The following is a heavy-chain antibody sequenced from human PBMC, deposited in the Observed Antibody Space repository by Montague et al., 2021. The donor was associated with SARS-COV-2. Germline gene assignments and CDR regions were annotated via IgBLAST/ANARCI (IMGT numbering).Heavy chain of an antibody. D-gene: IGHD1-1*01. CDR2: TYYRSKWYN. Sequence: CAISGDSVPSNRATRNWVRQSPSRGLEWLGRTYYRSKWYNDYAVSVRGRVTINPDTSKNQFSLQLNSVTPEDTAIYYCTSGREGNYNVMDVWGQGTTVTVSS. V-gene: IGHV6-1*01. CDR1: GDSVPSNRAT. J-gene: IGHJ6*02. CDR3: TSGREGNYNVMDV.